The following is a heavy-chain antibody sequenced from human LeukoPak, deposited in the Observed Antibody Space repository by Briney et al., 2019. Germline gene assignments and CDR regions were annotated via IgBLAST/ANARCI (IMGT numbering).Heavy chain of an antibody. J-gene: IGHJ3*02. CDR3: ARQTKTYYYDNSGYYGGAFDI. Sequence: GGSLRLSCAASGFTFSSYSMNWVRQAPGKGLEWVSYISSSSSTIYYADSVKGRFTISRDNAKNSLYLQMNSLRAEDTAVYYCARQTKTYYYDNSGYYGGAFDIWGQGTMVTVSS. CDR2: ISSSSSTI. D-gene: IGHD3-22*01. V-gene: IGHV3-48*01. CDR1: GFTFSSYS.